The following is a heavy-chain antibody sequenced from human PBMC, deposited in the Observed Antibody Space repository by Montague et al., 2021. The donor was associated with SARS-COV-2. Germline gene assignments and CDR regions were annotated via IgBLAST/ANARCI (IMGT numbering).Heavy chain of an antibody. CDR3: ARHYSATLPAVY. V-gene: IGHV4-59*08. CDR1: GGSISSFY. J-gene: IGHJ4*02. Sequence: SETLSLTCTVSGGSISSFYWSWFRQPPGKGLEWIGYISDSGSTNYNPSLTGRVTMSVDTSKNQFSLKVNSVTAADTAVYYCARHYSATLPAVYGGQGTLVTVSS. D-gene: IGHD2-15*01. CDR2: ISDSGST.